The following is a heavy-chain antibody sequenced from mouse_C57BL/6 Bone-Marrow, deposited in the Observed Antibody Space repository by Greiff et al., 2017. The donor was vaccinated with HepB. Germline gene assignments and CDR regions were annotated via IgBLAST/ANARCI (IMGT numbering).Heavy chain of an antibody. J-gene: IGHJ3*01. CDR3: TRGDYDGPEPWFAY. V-gene: IGHV5-9-1*02. D-gene: IGHD2-4*01. Sequence: DVQLVESGEGLVKPGGSLKLSCAASGFTFSSYAMSWVRQTPEKRLEWVAYISSGGDYIYYADTVKGRFTISRDNARNTLYLQMSSLKSEDTAMYYCTRGDYDGPEPWFAYWGQGTLVTVSA. CDR2: ISSGGDYI. CDR1: GFTFSSYA.